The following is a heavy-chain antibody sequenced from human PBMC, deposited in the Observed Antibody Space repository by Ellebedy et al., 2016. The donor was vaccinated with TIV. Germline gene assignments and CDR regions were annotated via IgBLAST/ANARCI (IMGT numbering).Heavy chain of an antibody. J-gene: IGHJ4*02. D-gene: IGHD5-12*01. CDR2: IDWDDDK. CDR3: HRRAWRESGFDY. CDR1: GFSLSSSGMC. Sequence: SGPTLVTPTQTLTLTCTFSGFSLSSSGMCVSWIRQPPGKALEWLARIDWDDDKFYSTSLKTRLTISKDTSKNQVVLTMTNMEPVDTATYSCHRRAWRESGFDYWGQGTLVTVSS. V-gene: IGHV2-70*17.